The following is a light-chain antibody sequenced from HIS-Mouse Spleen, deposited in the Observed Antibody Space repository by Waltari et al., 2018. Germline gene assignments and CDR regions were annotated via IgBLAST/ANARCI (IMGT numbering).Light chain of an antibody. V-gene: IGLV3-16*01. J-gene: IGLJ3*02. CDR3: LSADSSGTWV. Sequence: SYELTQPPSVSVSLGQMARITCSGEALPKQCAYWYQQKPGQFPVLVIYKDSERPSGIPERFSGSSSGTIVTLTISGVQAEDEADYYCLSADSSGTWVFGGGTKLTVL. CDR2: KDS. CDR1: ALPKQC.